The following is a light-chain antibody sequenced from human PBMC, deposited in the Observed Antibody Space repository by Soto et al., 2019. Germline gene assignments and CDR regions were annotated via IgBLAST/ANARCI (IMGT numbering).Light chain of an antibody. V-gene: IGKV1-5*01. CDR1: QSISRW. Sequence: DIQMTQSPSTLSASVGDRVTITCRASQSISRWLAWYQQKPGKAPKVLIWDASSLQRGVPSRFSVSGSGTQCTLTISSLQPDDFATYYCQQYKGYSTWTFGQGTKVEIK. CDR3: QQYKGYSTWT. CDR2: DAS. J-gene: IGKJ1*01.